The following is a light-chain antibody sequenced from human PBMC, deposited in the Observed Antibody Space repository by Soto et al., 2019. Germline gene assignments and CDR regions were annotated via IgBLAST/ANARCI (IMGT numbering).Light chain of an antibody. Sequence: VMTQSPATLSVSPGERATLSCRSSQSVSSYLAWYQQKPGQAPRLLIYDASNTATGIPARFSGSGSGTDFTLTISSLEPEDFAVYYCQQRSNWPPEITFGQGTRLEIK. CDR1: QSVSSY. CDR2: DAS. J-gene: IGKJ5*01. CDR3: QQRSNWPPEIT. V-gene: IGKV3-11*01.